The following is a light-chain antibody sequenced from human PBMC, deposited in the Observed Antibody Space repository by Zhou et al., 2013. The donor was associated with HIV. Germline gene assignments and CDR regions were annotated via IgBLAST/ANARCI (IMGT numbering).Light chain of an antibody. CDR3: QQSYRTLWLT. CDR2: GAS. CDR1: QSISSY. V-gene: IGKV1-39*01. Sequence: DIQMDQSPFSLSASVGDRVTITCRASQSISSYLNWLQYKPGKVPEVLIFGASTLQSGVPSRFSGGGSGTDFTLTISSLQPEDFATYYCQQSYRTLWLTFGGGPRWRSN. J-gene: IGKJ4*01.